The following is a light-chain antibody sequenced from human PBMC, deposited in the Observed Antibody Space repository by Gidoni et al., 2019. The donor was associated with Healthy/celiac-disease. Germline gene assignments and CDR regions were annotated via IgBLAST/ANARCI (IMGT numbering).Light chain of an antibody. V-gene: IGKV1-33*01. CDR2: DAS. CDR3: QQYDSLPIT. CDR1: NDISNY. J-gene: IGKJ5*01. Sequence: DIQTNQSPSSLSASVGHRVTITCQASNDISNYLDWYQQKPGKAPRLLIYDASSLETGVPTRFSGSGSGTDFTFTISRLQPEDIAIYYCQQYDSLPITFXQXTQLEIK.